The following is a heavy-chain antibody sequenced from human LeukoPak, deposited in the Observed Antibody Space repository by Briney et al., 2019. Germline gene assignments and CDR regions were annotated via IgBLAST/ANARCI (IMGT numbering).Heavy chain of an antibody. Sequence: GGSLRLSCAASGFTFDDYGMSWVRQAPGKGLEWVSGINWNGGSTGYADSVKGRFTISRDNAKNSLYLQMNSLRAEDTALYYCARGDSSGYYDSYYYYYMDVWGKGTTVTVSS. CDR1: GFTFDDYG. V-gene: IGHV3-20*04. J-gene: IGHJ6*03. D-gene: IGHD3-22*01. CDR3: ARGDSSGYYDSYYYYYMDV. CDR2: INWNGGST.